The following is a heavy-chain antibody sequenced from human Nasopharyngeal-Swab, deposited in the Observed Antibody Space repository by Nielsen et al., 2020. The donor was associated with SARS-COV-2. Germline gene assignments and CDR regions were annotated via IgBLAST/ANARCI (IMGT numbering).Heavy chain of an antibody. Sequence: SETLSLTCTVSGGSITSSNYFWGWIRQPPGKGLEWIGSIYYSGTTNYNPSLETRVTISVDTSKSQFSLKLSSVTAADTAVYYCARDDLTAYDAFDIWGQGTMVTVSS. J-gene: IGHJ3*02. CDR2: IYYSGTT. CDR1: GGSITSSNYF. D-gene: IGHD7-27*01. V-gene: IGHV4-39*02. CDR3: ARDDLTAYDAFDI.